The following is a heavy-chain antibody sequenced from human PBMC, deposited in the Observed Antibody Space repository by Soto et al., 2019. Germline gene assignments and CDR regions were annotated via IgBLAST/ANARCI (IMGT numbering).Heavy chain of an antibody. CDR1: GYTFTSYD. V-gene: IGHV1-8*01. CDR2: MNPNSGNT. J-gene: IGHJ6*02. D-gene: IGHD2-15*01. CDR3: ARTDCSGGSCYSNYYYYGMDV. Sequence: QVQLVQSGAEVKKPGASVKVSCKASGYTFTSYDINWVRQATGQGLEWMGWMNPNSGNTGYAQKFQGRVTMTRNISISTAYMELSSLRSEDTAVYYCARTDCSGGSCYSNYYYYGMDVWGQGTTVTVSS.